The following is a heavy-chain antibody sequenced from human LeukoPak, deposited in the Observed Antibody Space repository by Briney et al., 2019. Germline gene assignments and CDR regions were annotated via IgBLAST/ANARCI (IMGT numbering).Heavy chain of an antibody. D-gene: IGHD3-22*01. CDR1: GGSFSGYC. CDR2: INHSGST. J-gene: IGHJ6*03. V-gene: IGHV4-34*01. CDR3: ARGSRRVTMIVVVNYMDV. Sequence: SETLSLTCAVYGGSFSGYCWSWIRQPPGKGLEWIGEINHSGSTNYNPSLKSRVTISVDTSKNQFSLKLSSVTAADTAVYYCARGSRRVTMIVVVNYMDVWGKGTTVTVSS.